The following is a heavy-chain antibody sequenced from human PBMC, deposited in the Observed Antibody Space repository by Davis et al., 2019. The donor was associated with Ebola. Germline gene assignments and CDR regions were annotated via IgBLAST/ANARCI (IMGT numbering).Heavy chain of an antibody. V-gene: IGHV3-23*01. D-gene: IGHD4-17*01. CDR2: ISGSGGST. CDR1: GFTFSSYA. Sequence: GESLKISCAASGFTFSSYAMNWVRQAPGKGLEWVSAISGSGGSTYYADSVKGRFTISRDNSKNTLYLQMNSLSADDTAVYYCAKGRSVTTSDYWGQGTLVPVSS. J-gene: IGHJ4*02. CDR3: AKGRSVTTSDY.